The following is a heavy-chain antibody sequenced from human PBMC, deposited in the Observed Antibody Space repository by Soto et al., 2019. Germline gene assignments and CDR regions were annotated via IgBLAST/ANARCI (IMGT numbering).Heavy chain of an antibody. CDR3: AEDPLYTDSSGSNVSTRNCDF. J-gene: IGHJ4*02. D-gene: IGHD3-22*01. CDR1: GGSISSGGYY. CDR2: IFWSGNT. V-gene: IGHV4-31*03. Sequence: QVQLQESGPGLVKPAQTLSLTCSVSGGSISSGGYYWNWIRQHPVKGLEWLVYIFWSGNTYYNSSLKSGLARSVETAKTQSSMRLITATDADTSVHYCAEDPLYTDSSGSNVSTRNCDFWGQGILVTVSS.